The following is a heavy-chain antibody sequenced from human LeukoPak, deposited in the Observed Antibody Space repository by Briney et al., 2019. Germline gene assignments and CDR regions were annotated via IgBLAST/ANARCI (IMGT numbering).Heavy chain of an antibody. V-gene: IGHV4-39*07. D-gene: IGHD1-26*01. CDR3: ARAGIVYN. Sequence: SETLSLTCTVSGGSISSSSYYWGWIRQPPGKGLEWIGSIYYSGSTYYNPSLKSRVTISVDTSKNQFSLKLSSVTAADTAVYYCARAGIVYNWGQGTLVTVSS. CDR1: GGSISSSSYY. CDR2: IYYSGST. J-gene: IGHJ4*02.